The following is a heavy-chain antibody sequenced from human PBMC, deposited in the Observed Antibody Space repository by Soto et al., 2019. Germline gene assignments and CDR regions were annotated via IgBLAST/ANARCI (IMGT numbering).Heavy chain of an antibody. CDR2: ISYDGSNK. V-gene: IGHV3-30-3*01. CDR1: GFTFSSYA. D-gene: IGHD1-7*01. Sequence: GGSLRLSCAASGFTFSSYAMHWVRQAPGKGLEWVAVISYDGSNKYYADSVKGRFTISRDNSKNTLYLQMNSLRAEDTAVYYCARDRLELQASAGDYWGKGTLVTVSS. J-gene: IGHJ4*02. CDR3: ARDRLELQASAGDY.